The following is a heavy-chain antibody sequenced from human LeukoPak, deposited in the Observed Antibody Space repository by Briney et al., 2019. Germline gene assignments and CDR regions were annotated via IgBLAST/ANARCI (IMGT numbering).Heavy chain of an antibody. V-gene: IGHV3-48*01. Sequence: PGGSLRLSCAASGFTFSSYSMNWVRQAPGKGLEWVSYISSSSSTTYYADSVKGRFTISRDNFKKALSLQMNSLRADDTALYYCAKDAHQSYYDSRGPSFDIWGQGTMVTVSS. J-gene: IGHJ3*02. D-gene: IGHD3-22*01. CDR2: ISSSSSTT. CDR1: GFTFSSYS. CDR3: AKDAHQSYYDSRGPSFDI.